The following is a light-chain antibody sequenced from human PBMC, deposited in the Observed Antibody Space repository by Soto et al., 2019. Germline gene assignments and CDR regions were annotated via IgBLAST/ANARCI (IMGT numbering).Light chain of an antibody. CDR1: QSISSW. CDR3: QQYYSYPIT. J-gene: IGKJ5*01. CDR2: DAS. V-gene: IGKV1-5*01. Sequence: PMTPSPSTLSASFGDRVTITFRATQSISSWLAWYQQKPGKAPKLLIYDASSLESGVPSRFSGSGSGTDFTLTISCLQSEDFATYYCQQYYSYPITFGQGTRLEIK.